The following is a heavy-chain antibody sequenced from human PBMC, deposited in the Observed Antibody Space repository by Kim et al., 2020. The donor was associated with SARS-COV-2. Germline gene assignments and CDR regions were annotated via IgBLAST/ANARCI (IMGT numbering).Heavy chain of an antibody. Sequence: YANTVKGRFTISRDNAKNSLYRLMSSLRDNDTAVYYWARRNSVARYFDFWGQGALVTVSS. V-gene: IGHV3-11*06. CDR3: ARRNSVARYFDF. D-gene: IGHD5-12*01. J-gene: IGHJ4*02.